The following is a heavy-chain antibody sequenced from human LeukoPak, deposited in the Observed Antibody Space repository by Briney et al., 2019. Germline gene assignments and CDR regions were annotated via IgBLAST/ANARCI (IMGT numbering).Heavy chain of an antibody. J-gene: IGHJ5*02. CDR1: GGSISSYY. Sequence: SETLSLTCTASGGSISSYYWSWIRQPPGKGLEWIGYIYYSGSTNYNPSLKSRVTISVDTSKNQFSLKLSSVTAADTAVYYCARVIREWERPGWFDPWGQGTLVTVSS. V-gene: IGHV4-59*01. D-gene: IGHD1-26*01. CDR2: IYYSGST. CDR3: ARVIREWERPGWFDP.